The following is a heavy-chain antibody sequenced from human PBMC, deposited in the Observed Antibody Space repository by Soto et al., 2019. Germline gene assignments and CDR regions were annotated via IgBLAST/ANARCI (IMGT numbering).Heavy chain of an antibody. CDR1: GFTFNRYA. V-gene: IGHV3-23*01. D-gene: IGHD4-17*01. J-gene: IGHJ4*02. CDR2: IFGNGGGI. Sequence: VRLSCAASGFTFNRYAMTWVRQAPGKGLECVAGIFGNGGGIEYADSVKGRFTISRDNSKNILYLQMNSPRAEDTAVYFCAKDAVSGDGLWLMDHWGQGTLVTVSS. CDR3: AKDAVSGDGLWLMDH.